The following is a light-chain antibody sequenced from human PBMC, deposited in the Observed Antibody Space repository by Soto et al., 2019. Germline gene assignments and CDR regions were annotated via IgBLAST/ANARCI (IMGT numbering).Light chain of an antibody. V-gene: IGLV2-8*01. CDR2: EIS. Sequence: QSALTQSPSASGSPGQSVTISCTGTSSNVGNYMYVSCYQQHPGKAPKLMIYEISQRPSGVPGRFAASKSGNTASLTASGLTVEDDADYYCSSDAGSTLGVFGGGTKVTVL. J-gene: IGLJ3*02. CDR3: SSDAGSTLGV. CDR1: SSNVGNYMY.